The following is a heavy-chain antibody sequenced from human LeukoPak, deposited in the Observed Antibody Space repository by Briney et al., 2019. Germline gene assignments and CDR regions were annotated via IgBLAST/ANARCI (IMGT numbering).Heavy chain of an antibody. CDR3: ARHVTAAGSGWFDP. CDR1: GGSISSSSYY. CDR2: IYYSGST. D-gene: IGHD6-13*01. V-gene: IGHV4-39*01. Sequence: SETLSLTCTVSGGSISSSSYYWGWIHQPPGTGLEWIGSIYYSGSTYYNPSLKSRVTMSVDTSKNQFSLKLSSVTAADTAVYYCARHVTAAGSGWFDPWGQGTLVTVSS. J-gene: IGHJ5*02.